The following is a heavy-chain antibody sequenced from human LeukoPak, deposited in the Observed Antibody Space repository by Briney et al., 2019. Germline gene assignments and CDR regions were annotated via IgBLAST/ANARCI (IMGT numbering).Heavy chain of an antibody. CDR3: AKRRDSSARAFDY. CDR2: ISGTGYTT. Sequence: HAGGSLRLSRAASGLLFTTYAMSWVRQAPGKGLEWVSVISGTGYTTYYADCVQDRLTVSRDNSQNTLYLQMNSLRAEDTAVYYCAKRRDSSARAFDYWGQGTLVTVSS. CDR1: GLLFTTYA. D-gene: IGHD6-6*01. J-gene: IGHJ4*02. V-gene: IGHV3-23*01.